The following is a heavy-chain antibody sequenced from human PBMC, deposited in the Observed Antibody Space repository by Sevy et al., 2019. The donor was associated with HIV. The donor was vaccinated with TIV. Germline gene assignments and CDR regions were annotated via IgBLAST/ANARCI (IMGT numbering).Heavy chain of an antibody. Sequence: ASVKVSCKASGGTFSSFALSWVRQAPGQGLEWMGGIIPIFGTTKYAQKFQGRVTIIADESTSTAYMELSSLGSEDTVVYYCARPSYGSGRGYQNYFYYYGMGDWGPGTTVTVSS. J-gene: IGHJ6*02. CDR1: GGTFSSFA. CDR2: IIPIFGTT. CDR3: ARPSYGSGRGYQNYFYYYGMGD. V-gene: IGHV1-69*13. D-gene: IGHD3-10*01.